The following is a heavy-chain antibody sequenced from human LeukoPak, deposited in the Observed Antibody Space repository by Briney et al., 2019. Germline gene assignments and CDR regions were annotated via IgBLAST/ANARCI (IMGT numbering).Heavy chain of an antibody. J-gene: IGHJ4*02. V-gene: IGHV3-21*01. CDR1: RFTFSSYS. CDR2: ISSSSSYI. Sequence: GGSLRLSCAASRFTFSSYSMNWVRQAPGKGLEWVSSISSSSSYIYYADSVKGRFTISRDNAKNSLYLQMHSLRPEDMAFYYCARDLGVSGDYYFDYWGQGTLVTVSS. CDR3: ARDLGVSGDYYFDY. D-gene: IGHD4-17*01.